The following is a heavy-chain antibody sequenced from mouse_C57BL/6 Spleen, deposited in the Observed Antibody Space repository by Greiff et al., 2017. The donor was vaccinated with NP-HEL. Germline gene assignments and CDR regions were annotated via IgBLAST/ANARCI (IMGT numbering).Heavy chain of an antibody. CDR2: INPNNGGT. CDR3: ARELELRKDAMDY. V-gene: IGHV1-22*01. Sequence: EVQLQQSGPELVKPGASVKMSCKASGYTFTDYNMHWVKQSHGKSLEWIGYINPNNGGTSYNQKFKGKATLTVNKSSSTVYMELRSLTSEDSAVYYCARELELRKDAMDYWGQGTSVTVSS. CDR1: GYTFTDYN. J-gene: IGHJ4*01. D-gene: IGHD3-1*01.